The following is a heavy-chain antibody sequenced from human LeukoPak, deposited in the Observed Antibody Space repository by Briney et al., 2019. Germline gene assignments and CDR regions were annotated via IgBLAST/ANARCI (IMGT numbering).Heavy chain of an antibody. CDR1: GFTFSSYW. CDR3: ARSLNPPYYDFWSGYYYHYYYYYMDV. J-gene: IGHJ6*03. CDR2: IKQDGSEK. Sequence: GGSLRLSCAASGFTFSSYWMSWVRQAPGKGLEWMANIKQDGSEKYYVDSVKGRFTISRDNAKNSLYLQMNSLRAEDTAVYYCARSLNPPYYDFWSGYYYHYYYYYMDVWGKGTTVTVSS. V-gene: IGHV3-7*01. D-gene: IGHD3-3*01.